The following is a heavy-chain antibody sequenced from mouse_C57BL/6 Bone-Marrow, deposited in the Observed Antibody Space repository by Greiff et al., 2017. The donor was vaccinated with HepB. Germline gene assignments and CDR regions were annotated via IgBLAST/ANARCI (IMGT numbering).Heavy chain of an antibody. CDR3: ARGGLITTALDY. V-gene: IGHV5-16*01. CDR1: GFTFSDYY. CDR2: INYDGSST. J-gene: IGHJ2*01. Sequence: EVQLVESEGGLVQPGSSMKLSCTASGFTFSDYYMAWVRQVPEKGLEWVANINYDGSSTYYLDSLKSRFIISRDNAKNILYLQMSSLKSEDTATYYCARGGLITTALDYWGQGTTLTVSS. D-gene: IGHD1-1*01.